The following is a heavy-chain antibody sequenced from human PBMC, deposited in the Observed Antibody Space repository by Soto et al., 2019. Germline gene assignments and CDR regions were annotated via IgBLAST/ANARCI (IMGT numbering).Heavy chain of an antibody. CDR1: GGTFSSYT. CDR3: ARSYSSGYYYFDY. D-gene: IGHD3-22*01. J-gene: IGHJ4*02. V-gene: IGHV1-69*02. Sequence: QVQLVQSGAEVKKPGSSVKVSCKASGGTFSSYTISWVRQAPGQGLEWMGRIIPILGIANYAQKFQGRVTXTXDXXTRTAYMELSSLRSEDTAVYYCARSYSSGYYYFDYWGQGTLVTVSS. CDR2: IIPILGIA.